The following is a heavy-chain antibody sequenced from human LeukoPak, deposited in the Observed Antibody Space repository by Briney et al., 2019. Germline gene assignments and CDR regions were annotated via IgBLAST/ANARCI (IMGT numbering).Heavy chain of an antibody. CDR3: TRSLAAAGPSQADWFAP. CDR2: ISAYNGNK. J-gene: IGHJ5*02. V-gene: IGHV1-18*01. D-gene: IGHD6-13*01. Sequence: GASVTVSCMASGYTFTSYGISGVRQAPGQGVEWMGWISAYNGNKNYAQKLQGRVTMTTDTSTSTAYMELRSLRSDDTAVYCCTRSLAAAGPSQADWFAPWGQGTLVAVSS. CDR1: GYTFTSYG.